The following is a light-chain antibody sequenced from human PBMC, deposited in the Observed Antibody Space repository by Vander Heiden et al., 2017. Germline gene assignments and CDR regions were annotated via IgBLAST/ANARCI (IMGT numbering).Light chain of an antibody. CDR3: QSYDSSLSGSV. Sequence: QSVLTQPPSVSGAPGQRDTISCTGSSSNIGARYDVHWYQQLPGTAPKLLIYGNNNRPSGVPDRFSGAKSGTSASLAITGLQAEDEADYYCQSYDSSLSGSVFGGGTKLTVL. V-gene: IGLV1-40*01. CDR1: SSNIGARYD. CDR2: GNN. J-gene: IGLJ2*01.